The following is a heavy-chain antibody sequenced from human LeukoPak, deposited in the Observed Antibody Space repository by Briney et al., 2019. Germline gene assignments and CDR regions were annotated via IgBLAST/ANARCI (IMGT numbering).Heavy chain of an antibody. Sequence: PSETLSLTCAVYGGPFSGYYWSWIRQPPGKGLEWIGEINHSGSTNYNPSLKSRVTISVDTSKNQFSLKLSSVTAADTAVYYCARTLTVITGDYWGQGTLVTVSS. CDR2: INHSGST. V-gene: IGHV4-34*01. CDR3: ARTLTVITGDY. J-gene: IGHJ4*02. D-gene: IGHD4-17*01. CDR1: GGPFSGYY.